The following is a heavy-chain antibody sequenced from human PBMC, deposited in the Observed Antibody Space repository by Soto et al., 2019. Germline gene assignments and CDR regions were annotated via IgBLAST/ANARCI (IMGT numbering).Heavy chain of an antibody. CDR2: INPNSGGT. V-gene: IGHV1-2*04. D-gene: IGHD6-19*01. CDR3: AAWIAVAGDDDAFDN. Sequence: ASVKVSFKASGYTFTGYYMHWVRQAPGQGLEWMGWINPNSGGTNYAQKFQGWVTMTRDTSISTAYMELSRLRSDDTAVYYCAAWIAVAGDDDAFDNWGQGTMVTVSS. J-gene: IGHJ3*02. CDR1: GYTFTGYY.